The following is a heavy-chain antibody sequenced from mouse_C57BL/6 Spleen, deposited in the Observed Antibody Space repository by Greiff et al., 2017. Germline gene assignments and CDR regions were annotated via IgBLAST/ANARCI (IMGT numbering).Heavy chain of an antibody. Sequence: DVKLVESGGGLVKPGGSLKLSCAASGFTFSSYTMSWVRQTPEKRLEWVATISGGGGNTYYPDSVKGRFTISRDNAKNTLYLQMSSLRSEDTALYYGARHPYYYGSRYFDVWGTGTTVTVSS. D-gene: IGHD1-1*01. J-gene: IGHJ1*03. CDR2: ISGGGGNT. CDR1: GFTFSSYT. V-gene: IGHV5-9*01. CDR3: ARHPYYYGSRYFDV.